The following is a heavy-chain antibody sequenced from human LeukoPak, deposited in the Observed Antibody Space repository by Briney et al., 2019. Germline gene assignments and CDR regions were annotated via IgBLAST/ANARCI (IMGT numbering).Heavy chain of an antibody. J-gene: IGHJ6*02. CDR1: GYTFTGYY. CDR2: INPNSGGT. V-gene: IGHV1-2*02. CDR3: ARDLEYSSSWYLYGMDV. Sequence: GASVKVSCKASGYTFTGYYMHWVRQAPGQGLEWMGWINPNSGGTNYAQKFQGRVTMTRDTFISTAYMELSRLRFDDTAVYYCARDLEYSSSWYLYGMDVWGQGTTVTVSS. D-gene: IGHD6-13*01.